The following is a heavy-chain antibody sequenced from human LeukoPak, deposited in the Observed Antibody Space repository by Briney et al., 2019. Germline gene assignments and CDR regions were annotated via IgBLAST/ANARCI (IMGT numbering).Heavy chain of an antibody. CDR3: ARHRGDYDSSGYYWFDP. J-gene: IGHJ5*02. CDR1: GGSISSTTYY. V-gene: IGHV4-39*01. CDR2: IYYSGST. Sequence: SETLSLTCSVSGGSISSTTYYWAWIRQPPGKGLEWIGTIYYSGSTYYNPSLKSRVTISVDTSNNQFSLKLRSVTVADTAVYYCARHRGDYDSSGYYWFDPWSHGTLVTVSS. D-gene: IGHD3-22*01.